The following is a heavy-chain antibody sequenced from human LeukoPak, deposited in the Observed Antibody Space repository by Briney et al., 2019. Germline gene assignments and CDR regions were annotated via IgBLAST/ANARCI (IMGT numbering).Heavy chain of an antibody. Sequence: GGSLILSCAASGFTFSNYWMHWVRQAPGKGLVWVSRINSDGSSTSYADSVKGRFTISRDNTKNTLYLQMNSLRAEDTAVYYCARGLYSGSYYSDYWGQGTLATVSS. CDR1: GFTFSNYW. V-gene: IGHV3-74*01. J-gene: IGHJ4*02. CDR2: INSDGSST. D-gene: IGHD1-26*01. CDR3: ARGLYSGSYYSDY.